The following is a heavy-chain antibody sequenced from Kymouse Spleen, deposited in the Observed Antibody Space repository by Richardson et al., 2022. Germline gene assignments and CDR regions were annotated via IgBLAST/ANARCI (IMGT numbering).Heavy chain of an antibody. Sequence: EVQLVESGGGLVQPGRSLRLSCAASGFTFDDYAMHWVRQAPGKGLEWVSGISWNSGSIGYADSVKGRFTISRDNAKNSLYLQMNSLRAEDTALYYCAKAGYNWNYEFDYWGQGTLVTVSS. D-gene: IGHD1-7*01. V-gene: IGHV3-9*01. J-gene: IGHJ4*02. CDR2: ISWNSGSI. CDR3: AKAGYNWNYEFDY. CDR1: GFTFDDYA.